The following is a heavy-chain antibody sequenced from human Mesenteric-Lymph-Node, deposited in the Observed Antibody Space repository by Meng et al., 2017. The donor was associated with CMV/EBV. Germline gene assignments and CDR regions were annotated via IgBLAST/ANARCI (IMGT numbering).Heavy chain of an antibody. J-gene: IGHJ3*02. CDR2: ISSSSSYI. CDR1: GFTFSSYS. D-gene: IGHD3-22*01. CDR3: ARYPPTYYYDSSGRGAFDI. V-gene: IGHV3-21*01. Sequence: GESLKISCAASGFTFSSYSMNWVRQAPGKGLEWVSSISSSSSYIYYADSVKGRFTISRDNAKNSLYLQMNSLRAEDTAVYYCARYPPTYYYDSSGRGAFDIWGQGTMVTVSS.